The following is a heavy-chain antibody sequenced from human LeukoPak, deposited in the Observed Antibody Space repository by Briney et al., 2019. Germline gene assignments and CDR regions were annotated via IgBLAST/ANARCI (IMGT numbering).Heavy chain of an antibody. CDR1: GFTFSSYA. CDR3: AKDGCRITSCHVLVDP. J-gene: IGHJ5*02. Sequence: PGGSLRLSCGASGFTFSSYAMHWVRQAPGKGLEWVAVISYDGSNKYFADSVKGRFTISRDNSKNTLYLQMNGLRAEDTAVYYCAKDGCRITSCHVLVDPWGQGTLVTVSS. V-gene: IGHV3-30*18. D-gene: IGHD2-2*01. CDR2: ISYDGSNK.